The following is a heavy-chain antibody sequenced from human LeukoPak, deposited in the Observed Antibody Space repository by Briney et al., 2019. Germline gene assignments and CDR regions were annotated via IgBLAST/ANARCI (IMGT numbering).Heavy chain of an antibody. CDR2: INSNGGST. D-gene: IGHD1-26*01. Sequence: GGSLRLSCAASGFTFSSYAMHLVRQAPGKGLEYVSTINSNGGSTYYANSVKGRFTISRDNSKNTLYLQMGSLRAEDMAVYYCARRKWELLGFADYWGQGTLVTVSS. V-gene: IGHV3-64*01. CDR1: GFTFSSYA. CDR3: ARRKWELLGFADY. J-gene: IGHJ4*02.